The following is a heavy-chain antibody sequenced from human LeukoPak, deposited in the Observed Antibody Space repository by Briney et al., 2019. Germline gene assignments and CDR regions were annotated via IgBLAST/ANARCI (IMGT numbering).Heavy chain of an antibody. CDR1: GGSFSGYY. D-gene: IGHD5-18*01. CDR3: ARARRIQLWLRGDFDY. V-gene: IGHV4-34*01. J-gene: IGHJ4*02. Sequence: PSETLSLTCAVYGGSFSGYYWSWIRQPPGKGLEWIGEINHSGSTNYNPSLKSRVTISVDTSKNQFSLKLSSVTAADTAVYYCARARRIQLWLRGDFDYWGQGTLVTVS. CDR2: INHSGST.